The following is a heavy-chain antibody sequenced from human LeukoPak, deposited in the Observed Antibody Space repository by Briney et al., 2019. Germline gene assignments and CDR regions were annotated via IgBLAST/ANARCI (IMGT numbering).Heavy chain of an antibody. CDR1: GGTFSSYA. V-gene: IGHV1-69*05. J-gene: IGHJ6*03. CDR2: IIPIFGTA. D-gene: IGHD6-13*01. CDR3: ARGIDQGIAAAGTDYYYYMDV. Sequence: SVKVSCKAPGGTFSSYAISWVRQAPGQGLEWMGRIIPIFGTANYAQKFQGRVTITTDESTSTAYMELSSLRSEDTAVYYCARGIDQGIAAAGTDYYYYMDVWGKGTTVTVSS.